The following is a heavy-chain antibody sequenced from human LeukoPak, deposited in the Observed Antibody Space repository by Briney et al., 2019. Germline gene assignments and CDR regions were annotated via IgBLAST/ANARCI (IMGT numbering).Heavy chain of an antibody. D-gene: IGHD2-2*01. J-gene: IGHJ4*02. Sequence: SETLSLTCTVSGGPISSSSYYWGWIRQPPGKGLEWIGSIYYSGSTYYNPSLKSRVTISVDTSKNQFSLKLSSVTAADTAVYYCARHQLVVVPAAPDYWGQGTLVTVSS. CDR3: ARHQLVVVPAAPDY. CDR1: GGPISSSSYY. CDR2: IYYSGST. V-gene: IGHV4-39*01.